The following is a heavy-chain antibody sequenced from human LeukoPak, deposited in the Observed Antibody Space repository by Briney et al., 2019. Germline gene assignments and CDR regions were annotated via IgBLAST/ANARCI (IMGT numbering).Heavy chain of an antibody. CDR2: ISAYNGNT. CDR1: GYTFTSYG. D-gene: IGHD3-3*01. CDR3: ARGYITIFGVVTLTFDY. J-gene: IGHJ4*02. V-gene: IGHV1-18*01. Sequence: ASVKVSCKASGYTFTSYGISWVRQAPGQGLEWMGWISAYNGNTNYAQKLQGRVTMTTDTSTSTAYIELRSLRSDDTAVYYCARGYITIFGVVTLTFDYWGQGTLVTVSS.